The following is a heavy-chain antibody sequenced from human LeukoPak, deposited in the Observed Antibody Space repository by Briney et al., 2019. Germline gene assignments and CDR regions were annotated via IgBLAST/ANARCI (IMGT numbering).Heavy chain of an antibody. J-gene: IGHJ4*02. CDR3: ARGPTWYYFDC. Sequence: GGSLRLSCAASGFTFSSYSMNWVRQAPGKGLEWVSVVYSGGSTYYADSVKGRFTISRDNSKNTLYLQMNSLRAEDTAVYYCARGPTWYYFDCWGQGTLVTVSS. D-gene: IGHD2-8*02. CDR1: GFTFSSYS. CDR2: VYSGGST. V-gene: IGHV3-53*01.